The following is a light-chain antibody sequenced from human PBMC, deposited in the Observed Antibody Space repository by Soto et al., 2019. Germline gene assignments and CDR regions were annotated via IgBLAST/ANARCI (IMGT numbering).Light chain of an antibody. CDR2: DAS. J-gene: IGKJ1*01. CDR3: QQYNSHWT. V-gene: IGKV1-5*01. CDR1: QTISNW. Sequence: DIQRTQSPSTLSASVGGRVTLACRSSQTISNWLAWYQVKPGKAPKLLMHDASSLQSGVPSRFSGMGSGTEFTLTIRSLQADDFATYYCQQYNSHWTFGQGTKVDIK.